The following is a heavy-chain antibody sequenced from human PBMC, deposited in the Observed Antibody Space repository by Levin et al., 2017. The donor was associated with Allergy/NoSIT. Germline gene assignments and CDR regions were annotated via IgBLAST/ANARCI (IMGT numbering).Heavy chain of an antibody. CDR2: IYYNGSA. D-gene: IGHD4-17*01. J-gene: IGHJ3*02. Sequence: NPSETLSLTCTVSGGSISSANYYWGWIRQTPGKGLQWIVTIYYNGSAYYNPSLNGRISMSIDTSKTQFSLTVTYVTAADTATFYCARRPDYGDQIRTPGSFDIWGQGTLVTVAS. V-gene: IGHV4-39*01. CDR1: GGSISSANYY. CDR3: ARRPDYGDQIRTPGSFDI.